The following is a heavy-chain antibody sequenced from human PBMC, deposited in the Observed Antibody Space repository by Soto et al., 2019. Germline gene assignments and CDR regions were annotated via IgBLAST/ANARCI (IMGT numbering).Heavy chain of an antibody. CDR1: GYSISSSNW. J-gene: IGHJ4*02. CDR3: ARRAIQGPLDY. Sequence: QVQLQESGPGLVKPSDTLSLTCAVSGYSISSSNWWGWIRQPPGKGMEWIGYIYYSGTTYYNPSPQSRVTMSVATSKRQVSLKLISVTAVDTAVYSCARRAIQGPLDYWGQGTLVTVSS. CDR2: IYYSGTT. V-gene: IGHV4-28*01.